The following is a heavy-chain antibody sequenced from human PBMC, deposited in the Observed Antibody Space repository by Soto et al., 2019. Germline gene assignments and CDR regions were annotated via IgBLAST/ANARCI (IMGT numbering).Heavy chain of an antibody. CDR2: IKEDGGEK. Sequence: GGSLRLSXEASGFTFSGYWMSWVRQTPGKGLEWVASIKEDGGEKNYLDSAKGRFTISRDNAKNSLYLQMNSLRVEDTAVYYCASRTLISGSPIPFHYWGQGTLVSVSS. CDR3: ASRTLISGSPIPFHY. D-gene: IGHD3-10*01. V-gene: IGHV3-7*01. J-gene: IGHJ4*02. CDR1: GFTFSGYW.